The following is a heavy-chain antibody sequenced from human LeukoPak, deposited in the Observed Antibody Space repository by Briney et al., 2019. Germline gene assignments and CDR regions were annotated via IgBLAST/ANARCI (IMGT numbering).Heavy chain of an antibody. J-gene: IGHJ3*02. CDR2: IYHSGST. V-gene: IGHV4-38-2*02. Sequence: SETPSLTCTVSGYSISSGYYWGWIRQPPGKGLEWIGSIYHSGSTYYNPSLKSRVTISVDTSKNQFSLKLSSVTAADTAVYYCARESYYDSSGYSHDAFDIWGQGTMVTVSS. CDR1: GYSISSGYY. CDR3: ARESYYDSSGYSHDAFDI. D-gene: IGHD3-22*01.